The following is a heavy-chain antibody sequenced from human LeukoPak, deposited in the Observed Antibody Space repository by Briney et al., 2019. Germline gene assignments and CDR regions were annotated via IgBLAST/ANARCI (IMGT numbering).Heavy chain of an antibody. J-gene: IGHJ4*02. Sequence: TGGSLRLSCAASGFTFSSYAMSWVRQAPGKGLEWVSAISGSGGSTYYADSVKGRFTISRDNSKNTLYLQMNSLRAEDTAVYYCARDGLDSSSSYFDYWGQGTLVTVSS. CDR3: ARDGLDSSSSYFDY. V-gene: IGHV3-23*01. CDR2: ISGSGGST. D-gene: IGHD6-6*01. CDR1: GFTFSSYA.